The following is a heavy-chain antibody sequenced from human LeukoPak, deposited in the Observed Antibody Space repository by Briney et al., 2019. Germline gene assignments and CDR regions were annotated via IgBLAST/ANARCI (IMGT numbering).Heavy chain of an antibody. CDR1: GFTFSSYS. Sequence: PGGSLRLSCAASGFTFSSYSMNWVRQAPGKGLEWVSSISSSSYIYYADSVKGRFTISRDNAKNSLYLQMNSLRAEDTAVYYCARADKQQLVYEGAYWGQGTLVTVSS. CDR3: ARADKQQLVYEGAY. J-gene: IGHJ4*02. CDR2: ISSSSYI. V-gene: IGHV3-21*01. D-gene: IGHD6-13*01.